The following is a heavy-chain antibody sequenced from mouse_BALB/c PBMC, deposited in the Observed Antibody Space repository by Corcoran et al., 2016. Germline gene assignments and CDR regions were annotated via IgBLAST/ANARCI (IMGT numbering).Heavy chain of an antibody. CDR2: INTHSGVP. J-gene: IGHJ2*01. V-gene: IGHV9-4*02. CDR3: ARSYGNYPDY. Sequence: QIKLVQSGPVLKKPGESVRISCKAAGYTFTTAGMQGVQKMPGKGMKWIGWINTHSGVPKYAEDFKGRFAFSLETSASTAYLQISNLKNEDTATYFCARSYGNYPDYWGQGTTLTVSS. D-gene: IGHD2-1*01. CDR1: GYTFTTAG.